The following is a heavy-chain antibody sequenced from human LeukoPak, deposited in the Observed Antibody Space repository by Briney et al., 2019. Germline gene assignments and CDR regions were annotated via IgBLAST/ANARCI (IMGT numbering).Heavy chain of an antibody. V-gene: IGHV4-59*08. CDR1: GGSISSYY. D-gene: IGHD6-19*01. CDR2: IYYSGST. Sequence: PSETLSLTCTVSGGSISSYYWNWIRQPPGEGLEWIGYIYYSGSTNYNPSLKSRVTISVDTSKNQFSLKLSSVTAADTAVYYCARQTYSSGWFYDYWGQGTPVTVSS. J-gene: IGHJ4*02. CDR3: ARQTYSSGWFYDY.